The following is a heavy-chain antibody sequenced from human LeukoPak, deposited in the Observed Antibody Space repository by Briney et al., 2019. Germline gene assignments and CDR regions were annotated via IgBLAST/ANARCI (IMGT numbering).Heavy chain of an antibody. Sequence: PGGSLRLSCAASGFTFSSYGMHWVRQAPGKGLEWVAFIRYDGSNKYYADSVKGRFTISRDNSKNTLYLQMNSLRAEDTAVYYCAKGQGSGSYYSGYDYWGQGTLVTVSS. CDR1: GFTFSSYG. V-gene: IGHV3-30*02. CDR3: AKGQGSGSYYSGYDY. D-gene: IGHD3-10*01. CDR2: IRYDGSNK. J-gene: IGHJ4*02.